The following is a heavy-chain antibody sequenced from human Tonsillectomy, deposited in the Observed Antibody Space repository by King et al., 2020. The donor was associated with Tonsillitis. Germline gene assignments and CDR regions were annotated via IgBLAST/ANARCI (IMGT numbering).Heavy chain of an antibody. V-gene: IGHV1-2*02. CDR2: INPNSGGT. CDR3: ARCSSGLYNWFDP. D-gene: IGHD6-19*01. Sequence: QLVQSGAEVKKPGASVKVSCKASGYTFTGYYMHWVRQAPGQGLEWMGWINPNSGGTNYAQKFQGRVTMTRDTSITTAYMDLSSLRSDATAVYYCARCSSGLYNWFDPWGQGTLVTVSS. J-gene: IGHJ5*02. CDR1: GYTFTGYY.